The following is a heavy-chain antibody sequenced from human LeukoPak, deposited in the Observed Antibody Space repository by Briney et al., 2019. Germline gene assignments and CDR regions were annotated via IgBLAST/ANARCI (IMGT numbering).Heavy chain of an antibody. CDR3: ARASNQYFDY. J-gene: IGHJ4*02. CDR2: INPSGDTT. D-gene: IGHD1-14*01. CDR1: GYTFTTYY. Sequence: ASVKVSCKASGYTFTTYYMHWVRQAPGEGLEWMGIINPSGDTTNYAQRFQGRVTMTRDTSTSTVYMELSSLKSDDTAVYYCARASNQYFDYWGQGTPVTVSS. V-gene: IGHV1-46*01.